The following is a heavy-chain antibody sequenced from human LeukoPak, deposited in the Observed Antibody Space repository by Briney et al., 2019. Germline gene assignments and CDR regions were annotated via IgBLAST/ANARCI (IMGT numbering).Heavy chain of an antibody. V-gene: IGHV1-2*02. CDR3: AREGDYDLVPDY. CDR1: GYTFTDSY. J-gene: IGHJ4*02. D-gene: IGHD3-3*01. Sequence: ASVTASCKASGYTFTDSYIHWVRQAPGQRLEWLGWIVPNSGGTNYAQEFQDRVTMTSDTSISTAYLELSSLRSDDTAVYYCAREGDYDLVPDYWGQGTLLTVSS. CDR2: IVPNSGGT.